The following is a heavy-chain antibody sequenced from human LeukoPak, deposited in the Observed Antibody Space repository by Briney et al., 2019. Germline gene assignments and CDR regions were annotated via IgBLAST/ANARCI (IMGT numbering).Heavy chain of an antibody. J-gene: IGHJ4*02. CDR3: ARDLRRFASGF. D-gene: IGHD5-12*01. CDR1: GFTFSSYW. CDR2: IKQDGSEK. V-gene: IGHV3-7*04. Sequence: PGGSLRLSCTASGFTFSSYWMSWVRQAPGKGLEWVANIKQDGSEKYYVDSVKGRFTISRDNAKNSLYLQMNSLRAEDTAVYYCARDLRRFASGFWGQGTLVTVSS.